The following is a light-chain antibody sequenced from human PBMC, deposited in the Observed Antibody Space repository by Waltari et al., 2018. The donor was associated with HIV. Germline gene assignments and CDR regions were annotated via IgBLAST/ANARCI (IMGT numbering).Light chain of an antibody. CDR1: KSVLSPSNNVNY. V-gene: IGKV4-1*01. CDR3: QQYYSTPT. Sequence: DIVLTQSPETLSVSLGARAAIHCKSEKSVLSPSNNVNYFAWYQQRPGQHPTLLFSEASSRSSGVPARFTASGSRTDFTLTIDDLQADDVAVYFCQQYYSTPTFGRGTQLV. CDR2: EAS. J-gene: IGKJ5*01.